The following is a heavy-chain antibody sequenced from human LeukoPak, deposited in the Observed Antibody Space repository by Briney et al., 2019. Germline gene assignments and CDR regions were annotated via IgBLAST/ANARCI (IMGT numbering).Heavy chain of an antibody. CDR3: ARDVSAGYSSSWYFDY. D-gene: IGHD6-13*01. CDR1: GFTFSRYS. CDR2: ISNSSSYI. Sequence: GGSLRLSCAASGFTFSRYSMNWVRPAPGQGLEWVSSISNSSSYIYYADSVKGRVTISRDKDKNSLYLQMNSLRAEDTAVYYCARDVSAGYSSSWYFDYWGQGTLVTVSS. J-gene: IGHJ4*02. V-gene: IGHV3-21*01.